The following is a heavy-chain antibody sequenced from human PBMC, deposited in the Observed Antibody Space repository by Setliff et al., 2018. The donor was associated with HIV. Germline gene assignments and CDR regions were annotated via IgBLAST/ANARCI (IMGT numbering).Heavy chain of an antibody. CDR2: IYYSGST. CDR3: ARGHGVYSGSYLAVYFDY. J-gene: IGHJ4*02. CDR1: GGSISSGGYY. Sequence: SETLSLTCTVSGGSISSGGYYWSWIRQHPGKGLEWIGYIYYSGSTNYKPSLKSRVTISVDMSKNQVSLKVSSVTAADTAVYYCARGHGVYSGSYLAVYFDYWGQRTLVTVSS. D-gene: IGHD1-26*01. V-gene: IGHV4-31*03.